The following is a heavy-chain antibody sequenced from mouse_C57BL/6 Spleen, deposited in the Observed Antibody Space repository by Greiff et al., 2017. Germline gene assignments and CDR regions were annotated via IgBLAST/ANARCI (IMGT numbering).Heavy chain of an antibody. CDR3: ARWRDGPPDD. J-gene: IGHJ2*01. CDR1: GYTFTSYW. V-gene: IGHV1-7*01. D-gene: IGHD2-3*01. CDR2: INPSSGYT. Sequence: QVQLQQSGAELAKPGASVKLSCKASGYTFTSYWMHWVKQRPGQGLEWIGYINPSSGYTKSNQKFKVKATLTAAKSSSTAYMQLSSVAYGDSAVYYCARWRDGPPDDWGQGTTLTVSS.